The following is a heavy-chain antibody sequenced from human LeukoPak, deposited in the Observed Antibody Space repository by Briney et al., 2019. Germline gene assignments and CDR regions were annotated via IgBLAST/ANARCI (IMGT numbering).Heavy chain of an antibody. CDR2: IIPIFGTA. CDR1: GGTFSSYA. Sequence: ASVKVSCKASGGTFSSYAISWVRQAPGQGLEWMGGIIPIFGTANYAQKFQGRVTITTDESTSTACMELSSLRSEDTAVYYCARDGGQYSSSSGFDYWGQGTLVTVSS. D-gene: IGHD6-6*01. J-gene: IGHJ4*02. V-gene: IGHV1-69*05. CDR3: ARDGGQYSSSSGFDY.